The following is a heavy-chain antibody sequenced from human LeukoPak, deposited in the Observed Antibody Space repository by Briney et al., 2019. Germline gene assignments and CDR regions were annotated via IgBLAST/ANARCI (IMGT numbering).Heavy chain of an antibody. D-gene: IGHD6-13*01. CDR2: ISHNGST. Sequence: PSETLSLTCAVYGGSFSGYYWSWIRQPPGKGLERIGEISHNGSTNYNPSLKSRVTISVDTSKNQFSLKLSSVTAADTAVYYCASYQAAASYYMDVWGKGATVTVSS. CDR3: ASYQAAASYYMDV. V-gene: IGHV4-34*01. CDR1: GGSFSGYY. J-gene: IGHJ6*03.